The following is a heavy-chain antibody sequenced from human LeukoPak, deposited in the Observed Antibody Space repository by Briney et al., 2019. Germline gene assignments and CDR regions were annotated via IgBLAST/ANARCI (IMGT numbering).Heavy chain of an antibody. V-gene: IGHV4-4*02. D-gene: IGHD4-23*01. J-gene: IGHJ2*01. CDR3: ARDATTVAPYWYFDL. Sequence: SETLSLTCAVSGGSISSSNWWSWVRQPPGKGLEWIGEIYHSGSTNYNPSLNSRVTISVDKSKNQFSLKLSSVTAADTAVYYCARDATTVAPYWYFDLWGRGTLVTVSS. CDR2: IYHSGST. CDR1: GGSISSSNW.